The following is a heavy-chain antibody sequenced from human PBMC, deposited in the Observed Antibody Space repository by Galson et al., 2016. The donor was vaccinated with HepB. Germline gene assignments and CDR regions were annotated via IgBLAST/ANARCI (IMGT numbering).Heavy chain of an antibody. CDR1: GYSFTSYW. J-gene: IGHJ4*02. Sequence: QSGAEVKKPGESLRISCKGSGYSFTSYWISWVRQMPGKGLEWMGRIDPSDSYTNYSPSFQGHVTISADKSINTAYLQWSSLKASDTAMYYCARPHRQHLVSGDWGQGTLVTVSS. D-gene: IGHD6-13*01. V-gene: IGHV5-10-1*01. CDR2: IDPSDSYT. CDR3: ARPHRQHLVSGD.